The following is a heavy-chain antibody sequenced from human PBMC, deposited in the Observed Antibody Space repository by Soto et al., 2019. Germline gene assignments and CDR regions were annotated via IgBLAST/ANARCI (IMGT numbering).Heavy chain of an antibody. J-gene: IGHJ3*02. V-gene: IGHV3-23*01. CDR1: GFTVSSNY. CDR3: TTDAEWGI. CDR2: ITATGATT. D-gene: IGHD2-8*01. Sequence: TGGSLRLSCAASGFTVSSNYMSWVRQAPGKGLEWVSGITATGATTNFADSVKGRFSISRDNSKNTVYLQMNSLRADDTAMYYCTTDAEWGIWGQGTMVTVSS.